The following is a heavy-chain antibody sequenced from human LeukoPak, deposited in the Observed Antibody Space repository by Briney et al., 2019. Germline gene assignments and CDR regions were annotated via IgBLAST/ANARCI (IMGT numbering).Heavy chain of an antibody. CDR1: GFTFSSYV. D-gene: IGHD6-13*01. J-gene: IGHJ4*02. CDR2: ISYDGSNK. CDR3: ASVAAAGTIADY. V-gene: IGHV3-30-3*01. Sequence: GGSLRLSCAASGFTFSSYVMNWVRQAPGKGLEWVAVISYDGSNKYYADSVKGRFTISRDNSKNTLYLQMNSLRAEDTAVYYCASVAAAGTIADYWGQGTLVTVSS.